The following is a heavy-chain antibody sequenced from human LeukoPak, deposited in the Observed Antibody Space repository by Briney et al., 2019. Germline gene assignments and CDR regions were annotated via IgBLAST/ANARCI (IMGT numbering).Heavy chain of an antibody. V-gene: IGHV4-4*07. Sequence: SETLSLTCTVSGGSISSYYWSWIRRPAGKGLEWIGRIYTSGSTNYNPSLKSRVTMSVDTSKNQFSLKLSSVTAADTAVYYCARDVRKGWFREHGGAFDIWGQGTMVTVSS. CDR2: IYTSGST. D-gene: IGHD3-10*01. J-gene: IGHJ3*02. CDR3: ARDVRKGWFREHGGAFDI. CDR1: GGSISSYY.